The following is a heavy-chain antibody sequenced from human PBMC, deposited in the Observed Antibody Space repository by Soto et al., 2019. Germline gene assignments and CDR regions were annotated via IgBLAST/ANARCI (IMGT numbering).Heavy chain of an antibody. CDR2: INPNSGGT. CDR1: GYTFTGYY. CDR3: ARDLRLGELSAFDY. J-gene: IGHJ4*02. D-gene: IGHD3-16*02. V-gene: IGHV1-2*04. Sequence: ASVKVSCKASGYTFTGYYMHWVRQAPGQGLEWMGWINPNSGGTNYAQKFQGWVTMTRDTSISTAYMELSRLRSDDTAVYYCARDLRLGELSAFDYWAQRTLVTVSS.